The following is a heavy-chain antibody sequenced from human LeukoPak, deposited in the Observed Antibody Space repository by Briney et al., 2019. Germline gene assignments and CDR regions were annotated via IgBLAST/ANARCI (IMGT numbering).Heavy chain of an antibody. Sequence: SETLSLTCTVSGGSINNYYWSWIRQPPGKGLEWIGHISYSGNTNYNSSLRSRVTISVDTSNNQFSLRLSSVTAADTAVYYCARDSHTGNYFEDTFDIWGQGTMVTVSS. CDR1: GGSINNYY. V-gene: IGHV4-59*01. CDR2: ISYSGNT. J-gene: IGHJ3*02. CDR3: ARDSHTGNYFEDTFDI. D-gene: IGHD3-10*01.